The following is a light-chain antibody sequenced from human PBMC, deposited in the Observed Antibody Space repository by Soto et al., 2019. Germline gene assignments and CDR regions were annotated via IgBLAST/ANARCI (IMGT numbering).Light chain of an antibody. CDR1: QSVATN. J-gene: IGKJ1*01. Sequence: EIVMTQSPATLSVSQGERATLSCRASQSVATNLAWYQQKPGQPPRLLIYGASTRATGIPARFSGSGSGTEFTLTISSLQSVDFAVYSCQQYNNWPWTFGQGTKVDIK. V-gene: IGKV3-15*01. CDR2: GAS. CDR3: QQYNNWPWT.